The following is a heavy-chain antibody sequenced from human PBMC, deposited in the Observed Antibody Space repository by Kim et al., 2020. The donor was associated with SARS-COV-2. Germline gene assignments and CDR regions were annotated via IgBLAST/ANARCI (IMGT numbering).Heavy chain of an antibody. CDR3: ASYSSWQQYNWFDP. J-gene: IGHJ5*02. CDR2: IYYSGST. CDR1: GGSVSSGSYY. Sequence: SETLSLTCTVSGGSVSSGSYYWSWIRQPPGKGLEWIGYIYYSGSTNYNPSLKSRVTISVDTSKNQFSLKLSSVTAADTAVYYCASYSSWQQYNWFDPWGQGTLLTVSS. D-gene: IGHD6-13*01. V-gene: IGHV4-61*01.